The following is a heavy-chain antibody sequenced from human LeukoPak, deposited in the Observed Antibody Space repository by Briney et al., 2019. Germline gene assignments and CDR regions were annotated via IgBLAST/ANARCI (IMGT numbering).Heavy chain of an antibody. V-gene: IGHV5-51*01. CDR3: AFFGGGGFDV. D-gene: IGHD3-16*01. CDR2: IHPGDSKT. CDR1: GYTFTSYC. Sequence: GESLKISCKGSGYTFTSYCIAWVRQMPGKGLEWMGIIHPGDSKTIYSPSFQGQVTILADKSSTSGYLQWSSLKASDTAMYYCAFFGGGGFDVWGQGTVVSVSS. J-gene: IGHJ3*01.